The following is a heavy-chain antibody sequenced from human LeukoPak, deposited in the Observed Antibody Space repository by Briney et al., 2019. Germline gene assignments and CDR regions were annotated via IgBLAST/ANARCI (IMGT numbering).Heavy chain of an antibody. CDR2: ISYDGSNK. CDR3: AKVDYFDWLQYYFDY. V-gene: IGHV3-30*18. J-gene: IGHJ4*02. Sequence: PGGSLRLSCAASGFTFSSYGMHWVRQAPGKGLEWVAVISYDGSNKYYADPVKGRFTISRDNSKNTLYLQMHSLRAEDTAVYYCAKVDYFDWLQYYFDYWGQGTLVTVSS. CDR1: GFTFSSYG. D-gene: IGHD3-9*01.